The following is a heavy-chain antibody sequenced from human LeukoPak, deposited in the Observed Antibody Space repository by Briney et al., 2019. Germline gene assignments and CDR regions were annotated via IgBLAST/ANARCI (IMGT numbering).Heavy chain of an antibody. CDR3: VVGGAGGGYFPN. D-gene: IGHD3-16*01. V-gene: IGHV3-7*01. J-gene: IGHJ1*01. CDR2: MKEDGSDE. Sequence: GGSLRLSCVASEFSFDSSTMSWVRQAAGKGLEWVAKMKEDGSDEKYVDSVKGRFTISRDNAKNSLYLQMDRLRPEDTAVYFCVVGGAGGGYFPNWGQGNLVIVSS. CDR1: EFSFDSST.